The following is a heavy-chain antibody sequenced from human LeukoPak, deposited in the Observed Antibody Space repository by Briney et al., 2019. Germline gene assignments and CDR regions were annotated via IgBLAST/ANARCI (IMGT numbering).Heavy chain of an antibody. J-gene: IGHJ3*02. V-gene: IGHV3-43*01. CDR2: ISWDGGST. D-gene: IGHD3-22*01. CDR3: ARVLRDYDSRAYDAFDI. Sequence: GGSLRLSCAASGFTFDDYTMHWVRQAPGKGLEWVSLISWDGGSTYYADSVKGRFTISRDNSKNTLYLQMNSLRAEDTAVYYCARVLRDYDSRAYDAFDIWGQGTMVTVSS. CDR1: GFTFDDYT.